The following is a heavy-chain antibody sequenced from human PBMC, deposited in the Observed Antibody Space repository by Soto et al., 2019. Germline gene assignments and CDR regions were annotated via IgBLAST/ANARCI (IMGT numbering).Heavy chain of an antibody. CDR1: GFTFSNAW. CDR3: STDAPYSSSSIYYYGMDV. CDR2: IKTKADGGAT. Sequence: GSLRLSCAASGFTFSNAWLSWVRQAPGKGLEWVGRIKTKADGGATDYAAPVKGRFTISRDDSKNTLFLQMNSLKTEDTGMYYCSTDAPYSSSSIYYYGMDVWGQGTTVTVSS. V-gene: IGHV3-15*01. J-gene: IGHJ6*02. D-gene: IGHD6-6*01.